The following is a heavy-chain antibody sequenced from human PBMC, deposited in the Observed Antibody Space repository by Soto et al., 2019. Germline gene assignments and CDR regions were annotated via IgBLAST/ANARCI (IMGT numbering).Heavy chain of an antibody. CDR3: VQDGAFCSGDCYTNWFDH. D-gene: IGHD2-21*02. CDR1: GFTFIDYP. CDR2: VTPFSGIS. V-gene: IGHV1-69*12. Sequence: QVQLVQSGAEVRRPGSTVKVSCKASGFTFIDYPFSWVRQGPGQGLEWMGGVTPFSGISFYAQKFQGRLTITANESTSTVSMELSSLRSEATAVSYCVQDGAFCSGDCYTNWFDHWGRGTLVTVAS. J-gene: IGHJ5*02.